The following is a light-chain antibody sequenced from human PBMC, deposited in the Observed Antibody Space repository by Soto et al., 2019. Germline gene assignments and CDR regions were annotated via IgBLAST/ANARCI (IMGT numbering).Light chain of an antibody. Sequence: QSVLTQPPSVSGSPGQSVTISCTGTSTDFVSYNRVSWYQQPPGTAPKLMIYEVSKRPSGVPDRFSGSKSGNTASLTISGLQAADGADYYCSLYTSENAYVFGTGTKV. V-gene: IGLV2-18*01. CDR3: SLYTSENAYV. CDR2: EVS. J-gene: IGLJ1*01. CDR1: STDFVSYNR.